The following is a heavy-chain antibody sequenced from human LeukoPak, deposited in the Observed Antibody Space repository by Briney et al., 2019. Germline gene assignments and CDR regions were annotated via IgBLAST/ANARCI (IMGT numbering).Heavy chain of an antibody. CDR2: IYYSGTT. Sequence: SETLSLTCTVSGGSISSSNYYWGWIRRPPGKGLEWIGSIYYSGTTYYNPSLKSRVTISVDTSKNQFSLKLSSVTAADTAVYYCARDHYYYDSTGYYYLDYWGQGTLVTVSS. D-gene: IGHD3-22*01. J-gene: IGHJ4*02. CDR3: ARDHYYYDSTGYYYLDY. V-gene: IGHV4-39*02. CDR1: GGSISSSNYY.